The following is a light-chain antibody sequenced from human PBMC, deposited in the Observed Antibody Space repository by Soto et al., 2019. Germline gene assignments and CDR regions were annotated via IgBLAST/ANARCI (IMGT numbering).Light chain of an antibody. Sequence: EIVMTQSPATLSVSPGERATLSCRASQSVSSNLAWYQQKPGQAPRLLIYGASTRATGIPARFSGSGSGTECTRTISSLQSEDFAVYCCQQYENWPPMSFGQGTKVEIK. V-gene: IGKV3-15*01. J-gene: IGKJ1*01. CDR3: QQYENWPPMS. CDR2: GAS. CDR1: QSVSSN.